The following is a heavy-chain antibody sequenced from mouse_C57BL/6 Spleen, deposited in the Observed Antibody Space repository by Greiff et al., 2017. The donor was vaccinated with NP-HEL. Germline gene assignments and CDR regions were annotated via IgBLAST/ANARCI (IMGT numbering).Heavy chain of an antibody. V-gene: IGHV5-4*03. D-gene: IGHD1-1*01. CDR2: ISDGGSYT. CDR3: ARAYGSSLYFDY. J-gene: IGHJ2*01. Sequence: EVNVVESGGGLVKPGGSLKLSCAASGFTFSSYAMSWVRQTPEKRLEWVATISDGGSYTYYPDNVKGRFTISRDNAKNNLYLQMSHLKSEDTAMYYCARAYGSSLYFDYWGQGTTLTVSS. CDR1: GFTFSSYA.